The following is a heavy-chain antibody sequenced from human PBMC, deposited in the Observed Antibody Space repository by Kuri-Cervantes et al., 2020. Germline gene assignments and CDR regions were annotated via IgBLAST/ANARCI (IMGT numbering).Heavy chain of an antibody. CDR1: GYTFTGYY. Sequence: ASVKVSCKASGYTFTGYYMHWVRQAPGQGLEWMGWINPNSGGTNYAQKFQGRVTMTRDTSISTAYMELSRLRSDDTAVYYCARDPLLLRYFDWSINGWFDPWGQGTLVTVSS. V-gene: IGHV1-2*02. J-gene: IGHJ5*02. D-gene: IGHD3-9*01. CDR3: ARDPLLLRYFDWSINGWFDP. CDR2: INPNSGGT.